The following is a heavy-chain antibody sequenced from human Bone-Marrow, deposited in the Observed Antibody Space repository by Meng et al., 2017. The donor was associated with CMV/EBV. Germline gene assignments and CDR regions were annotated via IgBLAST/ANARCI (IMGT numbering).Heavy chain of an antibody. CDR3: ARVYADSNGMDV. Sequence: GESLKISCAASGFTFSSYEMNWVRQAPGKGLEWVANIKQDGSEKYYVDSVKGRFTISRDNAKNSLYLQMNSLRAEDTAVYYCARVYADSNGMDVWGQGTTVTVSS. CDR1: GFTFSSYE. J-gene: IGHJ6*02. D-gene: IGHD4-17*01. CDR2: IKQDGSEK. V-gene: IGHV3-7*01.